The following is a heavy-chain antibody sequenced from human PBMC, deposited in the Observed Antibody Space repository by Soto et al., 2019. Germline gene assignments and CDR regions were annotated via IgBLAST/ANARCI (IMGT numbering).Heavy chain of an antibody. Sequence: VKVSCKASGYTFSGYYIHWLRQAPGQGLEWMGWINPDSGGTNYAQKFQGRVTVTRDTPTSTAYMELSRLTSDDTAVYYCARSLTEGYCTITGCYTRPLYCMDVWGQGTTVTVSS. V-gene: IGHV1-2*02. CDR1: GYTFSGYY. CDR2: INPDSGGT. D-gene: IGHD2-2*02. CDR3: ARSLTEGYCTITGCYTRPLYCMDV. J-gene: IGHJ6*02.